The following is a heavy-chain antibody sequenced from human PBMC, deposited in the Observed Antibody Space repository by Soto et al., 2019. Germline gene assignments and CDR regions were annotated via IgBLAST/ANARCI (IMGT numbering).Heavy chain of an antibody. CDR2: ISGTAHAS. CDR1: GFDFSNYG. Sequence: EVQLLESGGGLVQPGGSLRISCAASGFDFSNYGMSWVRQAPGKGLEWVSAISGTAHASYYAASVKGRFTISRDNSKNTLYLHMNSLRVEDTAVYFCVKDAPQPCSDWCQGTLVTVSS. D-gene: IGHD3-10*02. CDR3: VKDAPQPCSD. V-gene: IGHV3-23*01. J-gene: IGHJ4*02.